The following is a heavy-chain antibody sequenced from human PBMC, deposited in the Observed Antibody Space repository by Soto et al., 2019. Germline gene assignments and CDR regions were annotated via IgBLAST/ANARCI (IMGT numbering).Heavy chain of an antibody. Sequence: EVQLVESGGGLVLPGGSLRLSCVGSAFSLKTYWMAWVRQAPGKGLECVANIRQYGDETFYVDSVKGRFTISRDNANNSAYLQMDNLRAADTGVYYCATGGSGTSYLGPLDYWGQGIMVIVSS. V-gene: IGHV3-7*01. CDR2: IRQYGDET. CDR3: ATGGSGTSYLGPLDY. CDR1: AFSLKTYW. J-gene: IGHJ4*02. D-gene: IGHD3-10*01.